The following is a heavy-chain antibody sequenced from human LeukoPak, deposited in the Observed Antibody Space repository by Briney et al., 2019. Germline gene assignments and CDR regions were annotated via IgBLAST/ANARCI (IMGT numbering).Heavy chain of an antibody. Sequence: GGSLRLSCAASGFTFSSYSMNWVRQAPGKGLEWVSSISSSSSYIYYADSVKGRFTISRDNAKNSLYLQMNSLRAEDTAVYYCARENGVRDFLTTNDAFDIWGQGTMVTVSS. D-gene: IGHD3-10*01. CDR1: GFTFSSYS. CDR3: ARENGVRDFLTTNDAFDI. J-gene: IGHJ3*02. CDR2: ISSSSSYI. V-gene: IGHV3-21*01.